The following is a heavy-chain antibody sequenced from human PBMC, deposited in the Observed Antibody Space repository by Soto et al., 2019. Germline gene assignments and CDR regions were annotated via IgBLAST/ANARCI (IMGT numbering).Heavy chain of an antibody. CDR3: ASEEAFGNEREFAL. CDR2: IYPGDSDT. Sequence: ESLKISCKEVRYRYSNSWTEWVHQKSRAGLEWMGIIYPGDSDTRYNAPCVGHVTVSVDKSINTAYLQWSSLRASDTAIYYCASEEAFGNEREFALWGQ. V-gene: IGHV5-51*07. J-gene: IGHJ1*01. CDR1: RYRYSNSW. D-gene: IGHD3-16*01.